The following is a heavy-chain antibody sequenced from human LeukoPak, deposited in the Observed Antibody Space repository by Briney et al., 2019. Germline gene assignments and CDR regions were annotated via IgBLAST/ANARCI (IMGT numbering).Heavy chain of an antibody. CDR1: GGTFSSYA. CDR3: ARVGGAARPMVRHYYYMDV. V-gene: IGHV1-69*13. D-gene: IGHD6-6*01. J-gene: IGHJ6*03. CDR2: IIPIFGTA. Sequence: GASVKVSCKASGGTFSSYAISWVRQAPGQGLEWMGGIIPIFGTANYAQKFQGRVTITADESTSTAYMELSSLRSEDTAVYYCARVGGAARPMVRHYYYMDVWGKGTTVTVSS.